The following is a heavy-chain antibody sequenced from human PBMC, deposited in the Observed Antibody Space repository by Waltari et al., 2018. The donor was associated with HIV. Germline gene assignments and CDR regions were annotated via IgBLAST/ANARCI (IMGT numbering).Heavy chain of an antibody. D-gene: IGHD3-10*01. Sequence: EVQLVESGGGFVQPGGSLRLPCAASGFSVSDHYMSWVPLAPGKGLQWVSVLYNEGRTQYIDSVKGRLTIFRDNSKNALYLQMNSLRVDDTAVYYCARMKRSYGAGQARYFYFGMDVWGQGTTVIVSS. J-gene: IGHJ6*02. V-gene: IGHV3-53*01. CDR1: GFSVSDHY. CDR2: LYNEGRT. CDR3: ARMKRSYGAGQARYFYFGMDV.